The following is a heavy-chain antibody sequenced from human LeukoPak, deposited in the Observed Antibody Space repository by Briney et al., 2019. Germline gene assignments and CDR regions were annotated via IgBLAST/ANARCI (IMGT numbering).Heavy chain of an antibody. J-gene: IGHJ4*02. CDR2: MNPNSGNT. D-gene: IGHD6-19*01. CDR1: GYTFTSYD. Sequence: ASVKVSCKASGYTFTSYDINWLRQATGQGLEWMGWMNPNSGNTGYAQKFQGRVTMTRNTSISTAYMELSSLRSEDTAVYYCARGRRYSSGWYGEYWGQGTLVTVSS. V-gene: IGHV1-8*01. CDR3: ARGRRYSSGWYGEY.